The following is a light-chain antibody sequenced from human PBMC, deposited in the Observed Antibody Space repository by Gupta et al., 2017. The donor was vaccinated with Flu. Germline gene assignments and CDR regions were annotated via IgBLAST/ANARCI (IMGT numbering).Light chain of an antibody. CDR3: SSYAGSNNLV. CDR1: SSDVGGYNY. J-gene: IGLJ2*01. Sequence: QSALTEPPRASVSSGQSVTISCTGTSSDVGGYNYVSWYQQHPGKAPKLMIYEVIKRPSGVPDRFSGSKSGNTASLTVSGLQAEDEADYYCSSYAGSNNLVFGRGTKLTVL. CDR2: EVI. V-gene: IGLV2-8*01.